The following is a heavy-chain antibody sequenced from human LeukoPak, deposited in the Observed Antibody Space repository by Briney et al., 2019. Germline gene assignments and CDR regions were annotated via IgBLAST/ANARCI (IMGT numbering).Heavy chain of an antibody. D-gene: IGHD5-18*01. V-gene: IGHV3-21*01. J-gene: IGHJ6*02. CDR3: ARWYRFGYSYYFYGMDV. CDR2: ISWNSDSI. Sequence: GGSLTLSCAASGFTITPYTMNWVRQAPGKGLEWVSSISWNSDSISYAASVKGRFTISRDSADNSVYLQMNSLRAEDTAVYFCARWYRFGYSYYFYGMDVWGQGTAVTVSS. CDR1: GFTITPYT.